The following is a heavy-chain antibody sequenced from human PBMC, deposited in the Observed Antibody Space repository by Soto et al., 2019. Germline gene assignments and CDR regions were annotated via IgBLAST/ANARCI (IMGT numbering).Heavy chain of an antibody. V-gene: IGHV4-30-4*01. Sequence: SETLSLTCTVSGGSISSGDYYWSWIRQPPGKGLEWIGYIYYSGSTYYNPSLKSRVTISVDTSKNQFSLKLSSVTAADTAVYHCAGVGVLWFGEPAYEFDYWGQGTLVTVSS. CDR2: IYYSGST. J-gene: IGHJ4*02. CDR3: AGVGVLWFGEPAYEFDY. D-gene: IGHD3-10*01. CDR1: GGSISSGDYY.